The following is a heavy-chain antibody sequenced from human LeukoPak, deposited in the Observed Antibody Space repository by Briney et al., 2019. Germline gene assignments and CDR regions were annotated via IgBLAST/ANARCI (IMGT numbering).Heavy chain of an antibody. CDR2: ISSRSSYI. J-gene: IGHJ3*02. D-gene: IGHD3-22*01. CDR1: GFTFSSYS. CDR3: ARALYHYDSSGYYRGAYDI. Sequence: KSGGSLRLSCEASGFTFSSYSMNWVRQAPGKGLEWVSSISSRSSYIYYADSVKGRFTISRDNAKNSLYLQMNSLRVEDTAVYYCARALYHYDSSGYYRGAYDIWGQGTMVTVSS. V-gene: IGHV3-21*01.